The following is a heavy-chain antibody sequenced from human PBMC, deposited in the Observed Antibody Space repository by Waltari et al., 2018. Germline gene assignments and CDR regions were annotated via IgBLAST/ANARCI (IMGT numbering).Heavy chain of an antibody. J-gene: IGHJ4*02. CDR2: IYHSGST. CDR1: GYSISSGYY. V-gene: IGHV4-38-2*02. Sequence: QEQLQESGPGLVKPSETLSLTCAVSGYSISSGYYWGWIRQPPGKGLEWIGSIYHSGSTYYNPSLKSRVTISVDTSKNQFSLKLSSVTAADTAVYYCARDPGYYYDSSGYIDYWGQGTLVTVSS. D-gene: IGHD3-22*01. CDR3: ARDPGYYYDSSGYIDY.